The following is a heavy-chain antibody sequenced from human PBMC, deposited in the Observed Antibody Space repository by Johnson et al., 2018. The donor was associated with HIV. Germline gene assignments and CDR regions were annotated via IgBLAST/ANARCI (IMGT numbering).Heavy chain of an antibody. CDR3: ARERRSTNTWYVRDAFDI. Sequence: VQLMESGGGLVQPGRSLRLSCAASGFSFDDYAMNWVRQAPGKGLEWVSGFTWDGDRTAYADSVTGRFTISRDNAKKSLYVQMNSLRAEDTALYYCARERRSTNTWYVRDAFDIWGQGTMVTVSS. CDR1: GFSFDDYA. CDR2: FTWDGDRT. V-gene: IGHV3-20*04. D-gene: IGHD2-2*01. J-gene: IGHJ3*02.